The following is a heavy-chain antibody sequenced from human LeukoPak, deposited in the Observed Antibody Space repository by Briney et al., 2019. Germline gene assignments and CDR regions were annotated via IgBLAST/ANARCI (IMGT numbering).Heavy chain of an antibody. CDR1: GFTFNNYW. Sequence: PGGTLRLFCAASGFTFNNYWMHWVRQAPGKGLVWVARTNTHGNSANYADSVKGRFIISRDNANNTLYLQMNGLRDEDTAVYYALAGYYYYYMDVWGKGTTVTVSS. CDR3: LAGYYYYYMDV. J-gene: IGHJ6*03. V-gene: IGHV3-74*01. CDR2: TNTHGNSA.